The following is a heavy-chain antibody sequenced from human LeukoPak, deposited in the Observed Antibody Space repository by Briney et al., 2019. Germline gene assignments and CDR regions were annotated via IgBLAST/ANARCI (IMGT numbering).Heavy chain of an antibody. D-gene: IGHD3-22*01. V-gene: IGHV1-2*02. CDR1: GYTFTGYY. J-gene: IGHJ4*02. Sequence: ASVKVSCKASGYTFTGYYMHWVRQAPGQGLELIGWINPNSGGTNYAQKFQGRVTMTRDTSISTAYMELSRLRSDDTAVYYCARSRIAMIVVVGRYFDYWGQGTLVTVSS. CDR2: INPNSGGT. CDR3: ARSRIAMIVVVGRYFDY.